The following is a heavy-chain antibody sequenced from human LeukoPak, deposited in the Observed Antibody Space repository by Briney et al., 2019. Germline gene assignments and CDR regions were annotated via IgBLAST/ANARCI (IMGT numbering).Heavy chain of an antibody. D-gene: IGHD3-22*01. J-gene: IGHJ3*02. CDR2: IFRAGNSP. Sequence: PGGSLRLSCEGSGFSFSGYAMSWVRRAPGKGLEWVSGIFRAGNSPSYADSVKGRFTISRDNSKNTLYLQMNSLRVEDTAVYYCAKEVYYFDTSGLYSFAFDIWGQGTMVTVPS. V-gene: IGHV3-23*01. CDR1: GFSFSGYA. CDR3: AKEVYYFDTSGLYSFAFDI.